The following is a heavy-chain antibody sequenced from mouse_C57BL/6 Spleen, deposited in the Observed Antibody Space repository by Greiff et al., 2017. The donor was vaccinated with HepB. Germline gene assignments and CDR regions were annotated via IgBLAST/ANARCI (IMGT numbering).Heavy chain of an antibody. D-gene: IGHD1-1*01. J-gene: IGHJ4*01. V-gene: IGHV8-8*01. CDR2: IWWDDDK. CDR3: ARILYYGSSYVYYAMDY. CDR1: GFSLSTFGMG. Sequence: QVTLKVSGPGILQPSQTLSLTCSFSGFSLSTFGMGVGWIRQPSGKGLEWLAHIWWDDDKYYNPALKSRLTISKDNSKNQVFLKIANVDTADTATYYCARILYYGSSYVYYAMDYWGQGTSVTVSS.